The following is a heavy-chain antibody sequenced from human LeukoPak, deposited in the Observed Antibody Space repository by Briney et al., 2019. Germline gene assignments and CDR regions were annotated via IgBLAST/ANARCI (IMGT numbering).Heavy chain of an antibody. CDR1: GGTFSSYA. CDR3: ARDGAFSSSSWYYFHY. J-gene: IGHJ4*02. V-gene: IGHV1-69*04. D-gene: IGHD6-13*01. Sequence: ASVKVSCKASGGTFSSYAISWVRQAPGQGLEWMGRIIPIFGIANYAQKFQGRVTITADKSTSTAYMELSSLRSEDTAVYYCARDGAFSSSSWYYFHYWGQGTLVTVSS. CDR2: IIPIFGIA.